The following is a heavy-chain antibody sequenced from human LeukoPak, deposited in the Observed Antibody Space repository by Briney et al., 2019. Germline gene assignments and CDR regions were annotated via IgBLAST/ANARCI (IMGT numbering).Heavy chain of an antibody. CDR3: TRVGYIDEGIDY. CDR1: GFIFSNTW. D-gene: IGHD5-12*01. J-gene: IGHJ4*02. CDR2: IKQDGSKK. V-gene: IGHV3-7*04. Sequence: PGGSLRLSCAAPGFIFSNTWMNWVRQAPGKGQEWVANIKQDGSKKSYVDSVKGRFTISRDKAKKSVYLQMNSMRAEDKAIYYCTRVGYIDEGIDYWGQGTLVTVSS.